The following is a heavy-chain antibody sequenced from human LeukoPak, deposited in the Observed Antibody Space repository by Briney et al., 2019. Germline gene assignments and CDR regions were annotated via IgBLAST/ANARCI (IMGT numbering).Heavy chain of an antibody. Sequence: PGGSLRLSCAASGLTFSSYAMSWVRQAPGKGLEWVSAISGSSGHTYYADSVKGRFTISRDNSKNTLYLQMNSLRVEDTAIYYCAKDIQLSTWGLGTMVTVSS. CDR3: AKDIQLST. CDR2: ISGSSGHT. V-gene: IGHV3-23*01. J-gene: IGHJ3*01. D-gene: IGHD5-24*01. CDR1: GLTFSSYA.